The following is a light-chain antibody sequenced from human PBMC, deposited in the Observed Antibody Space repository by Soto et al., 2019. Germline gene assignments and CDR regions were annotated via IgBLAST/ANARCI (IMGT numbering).Light chain of an antibody. Sequence: DIQMTQSPSTLSASVGDRVTITCRASQSISSWLAWYQQKPGKAPKLLIYDASSLESGVPSRFSGSGSGTEFTHTISSLQPDDFASYYCHQYNSYPMYTFGQGTKLEIK. CDR2: DAS. CDR3: HQYNSYPMYT. V-gene: IGKV1-5*01. J-gene: IGKJ2*01. CDR1: QSISSW.